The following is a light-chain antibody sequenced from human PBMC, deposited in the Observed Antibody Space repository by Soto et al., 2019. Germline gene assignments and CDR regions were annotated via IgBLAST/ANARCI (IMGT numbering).Light chain of an antibody. Sequence: EIVMTQSPATLSVSPGERATLSCRASQSVSSNLAWYQQKTGQAPRLLIYGASTRATGIPARFSGSGSGTEFTLTISSLQSEDFAVYCCQQYNNWPTWTFGQGTKVEIK. J-gene: IGKJ1*01. CDR3: QQYNNWPTWT. CDR1: QSVSSN. CDR2: GAS. V-gene: IGKV3-15*01.